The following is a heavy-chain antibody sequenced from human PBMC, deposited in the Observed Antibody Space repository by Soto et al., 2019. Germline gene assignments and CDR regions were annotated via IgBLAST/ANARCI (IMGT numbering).Heavy chain of an antibody. CDR3: ARGSKDIVAPFDY. D-gene: IGHD2-15*01. CDR1: GGSISSYY. Sequence: SETLSLTCTVSGGSISSYYWSWIRQPPGKGLEWIGYIYYSGGTNYNPSLKSRVTISVDTSKNQFSLKLSSVTAADTAVYYCARGSKDIVAPFDYWGQGTLVTVSS. CDR2: IYYSGGT. J-gene: IGHJ4*02. V-gene: IGHV4-59*01.